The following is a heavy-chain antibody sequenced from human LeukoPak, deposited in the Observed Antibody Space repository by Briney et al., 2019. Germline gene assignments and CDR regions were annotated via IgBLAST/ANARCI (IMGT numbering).Heavy chain of an antibody. CDR1: GGSISNGGYS. CDR3: ARGRYDSSGYYYYFDY. CDR2: IYYSGST. Sequence: SQTLSLTCTVSGGSISNGGYSWNWIRQHPGKGLEWIGFIYYSGSTYNNPSLKSRATISVDTTKDQFSLRLRSVTAADTAVYYCARGRYDSSGYYYYFDYWGQGTLVTVSS. J-gene: IGHJ4*02. D-gene: IGHD3-22*01. V-gene: IGHV4-31*03.